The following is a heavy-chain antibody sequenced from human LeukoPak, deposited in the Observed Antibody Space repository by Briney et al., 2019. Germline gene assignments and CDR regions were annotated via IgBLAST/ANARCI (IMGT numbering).Heavy chain of an antibody. J-gene: IGHJ3*02. CDR1: GGTFSSYA. Sequence: ASVKVSCKASGGTFSSYAISWVRQAPGQGLEWMGRIIPIFGAANYAQKFQGRATITTEESTSTAYMELSSLRSEDTAVYYCASGYYDSSGYYDDAFDIWGQGTMVTVSS. V-gene: IGHV1-69*05. D-gene: IGHD3-22*01. CDR3: ASGYYDSSGYYDDAFDI. CDR2: IIPIFGAA.